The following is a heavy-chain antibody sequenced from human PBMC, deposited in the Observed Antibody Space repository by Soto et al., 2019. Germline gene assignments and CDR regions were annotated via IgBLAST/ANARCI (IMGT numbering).Heavy chain of an antibody. CDR1: GFTFRTFG. CDR2: VSHDGIIQ. CDR3: AKAGTPYTSSHLDN. J-gene: IGHJ4*02. V-gene: IGHV3-30*18. D-gene: IGHD3-16*01. Sequence: QVQLVESGGGVVQSGRSLRLSCVASGFTFRTFGMQWVRQVPGKGLEWVAVVSHDGIIQHYADSVKGRFSISRDNFKNTVYLQKYRLRPHDTAVYYCAKAGTPYTSSHLDNWGQGTLVTVSS.